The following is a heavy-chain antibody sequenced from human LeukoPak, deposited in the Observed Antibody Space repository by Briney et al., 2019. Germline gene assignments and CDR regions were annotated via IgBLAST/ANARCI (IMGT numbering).Heavy chain of an antibody. J-gene: IGHJ3*02. V-gene: IGHV3-48*03. CDR1: GFTFSSYE. CDR3: ARSMMTGAFDI. CDR2: ISSSGSTI. Sequence: GGSLRLSCAASGFTFSSYEMNWVRQAPGKGLEWVSYISSSGSTIYYADSVKGRFTISRDNAKNSLYLQMNSLRAEDTAVYYCARSMMTGAFDIWGQGTMVTVSS. D-gene: IGHD3-16*01.